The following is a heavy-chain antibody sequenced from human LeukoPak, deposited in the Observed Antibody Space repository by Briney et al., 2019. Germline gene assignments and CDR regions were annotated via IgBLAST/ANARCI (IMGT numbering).Heavy chain of an antibody. CDR3: AKDRRPEGSYGYFDY. D-gene: IGHD5-18*01. V-gene: IGHV3-23*01. J-gene: IGHJ4*02. Sequence: GGSLRLSCAASGLPFRSIGMNLVRPAPGKGLEWVSSISSSGGNAYYADSVKGRFTISRDKSKTSLFLKMNNLRVEDTAVYYCAKDRRPEGSYGYFDYCGQGTLVTVSS. CDR2: ISSSGGNA. CDR1: GLPFRSIG.